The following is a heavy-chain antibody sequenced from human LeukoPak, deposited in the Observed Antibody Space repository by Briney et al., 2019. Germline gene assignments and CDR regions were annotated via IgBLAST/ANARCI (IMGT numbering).Heavy chain of an antibody. D-gene: IGHD3-22*01. V-gene: IGHV4-4*07. CDR2: IYTSGST. Sequence: SETLSLTCTVSGGSISSYYWSWIRQPAGKGLEWIGRIYTSGSTYYNPSLKSRVTISVDTSKNQFSLKLSSVTAADTAVYYCARTYYYDSSGYLDWYFDLWGRGTLVTVSS. CDR3: ARTYYYDSSGYLDWYFDL. J-gene: IGHJ2*01. CDR1: GGSISSYY.